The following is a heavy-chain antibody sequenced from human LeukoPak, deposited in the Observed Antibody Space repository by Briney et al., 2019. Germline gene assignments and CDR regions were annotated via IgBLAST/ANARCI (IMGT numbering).Heavy chain of an antibody. CDR3: ARLRVTTGGDYYYYYMDV. J-gene: IGHJ6*03. D-gene: IGHD4-17*01. V-gene: IGHV3-48*04. CDR2: MSSSSSIT. CDR1: GLKISYLI. Sequence: GGSLRLSCAASGLKISYLIMNWVRQAPGKGLEWVSSMSSSSSITSYADSVKGRFAISRDNAENSVFLQMNSLRAEDTGVYYCARLRVTTGGDYYYYYMDVWGKGTTVTVSS.